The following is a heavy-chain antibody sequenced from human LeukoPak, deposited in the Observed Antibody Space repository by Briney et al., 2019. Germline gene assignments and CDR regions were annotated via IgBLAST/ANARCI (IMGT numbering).Heavy chain of an antibody. J-gene: IGHJ4*02. D-gene: IGHD3-9*01. CDR2: IKVDGSEK. Sequence: GGSLRLSCAASGFTFSHYWMTWVRQAPGKGLEWVANIKVDGSEKNYVDSVKGRFTISRDNAENSLYLQMTSLRAEDTAVYYCARDRTPYELRYFDALDYWGQGTLVTVSS. CDR3: ARDRTPYELRYFDALDY. CDR1: GFTFSHYW. V-gene: IGHV3-7*01.